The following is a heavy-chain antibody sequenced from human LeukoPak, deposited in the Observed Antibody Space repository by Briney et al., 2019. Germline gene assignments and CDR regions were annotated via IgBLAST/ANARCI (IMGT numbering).Heavy chain of an antibody. CDR2: ISGSGGST. CDR1: GFTFSSYA. V-gene: IGHV3-23*01. J-gene: IGHJ4*02. D-gene: IGHD2-15*01. CDR3: AKSLGYCSGGSCY. Sequence: GGSLRLSCAASGFTFSSYAMSWVRQAPGKGLEWVSAISGSGGSTYYADSVKGRFTISRDNSKNRLYLQMNSLRAEDTAVYYCAKSLGYCSGGSCYWGQGTLVTVSS.